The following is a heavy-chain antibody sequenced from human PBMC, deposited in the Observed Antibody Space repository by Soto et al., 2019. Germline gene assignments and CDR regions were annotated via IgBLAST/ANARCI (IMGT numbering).Heavy chain of an antibody. CDR3: ATDIKLKELRNY. D-gene: IGHD1-7*01. V-gene: IGHV1-24*01. Sequence: GASVKVSCKASGGTFSSYAISWVRQAPGKGLEWMGGFDPEDGETIYAQKFQGRVTMTEDTSTDTAYMELSSLRSEDTAVYYCATDIKLKELRNYWGQGTLVTVSS. CDR2: FDPEDGET. CDR1: GGTFSSYA. J-gene: IGHJ4*02.